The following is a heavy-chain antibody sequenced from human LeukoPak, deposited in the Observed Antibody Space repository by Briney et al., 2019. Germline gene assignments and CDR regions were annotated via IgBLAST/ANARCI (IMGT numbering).Heavy chain of an antibody. CDR3: ARGRPDSSGWYSTDAFDI. J-gene: IGHJ3*02. V-gene: IGHV4-34*01. CDR1: GGSFSGYY. Sequence: SETLSLTCAVYGGSFSGYYWSWIRQPPGKGLEWIGEINHSGSTNYNPSLKSRVTISVDTSKNQFSLKLSSVTAADTAVYYCARGRPDSSGWYSTDAFDIWGQGTMVTVSS. D-gene: IGHD6-19*01. CDR2: INHSGST.